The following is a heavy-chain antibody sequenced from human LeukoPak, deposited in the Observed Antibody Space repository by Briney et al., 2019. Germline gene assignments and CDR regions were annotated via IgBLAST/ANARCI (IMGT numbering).Heavy chain of an antibody. CDR2: INPNSGGT. V-gene: IGHV1-2*02. D-gene: IGHD6-19*01. CDR1: GYTFTGYY. CDR3: ARVKSGYSSGWYGY. J-gene: IGHJ4*02. Sequence: ASVKVSCKASGYTFTGYYMHWVRQAPGQGLESMGWINPNSGGTNYAQKFQGRVTMTRDTSISTAYMELSRLRSDDTAVYYCARVKSGYSSGWYGYWGQGTLVTVSS.